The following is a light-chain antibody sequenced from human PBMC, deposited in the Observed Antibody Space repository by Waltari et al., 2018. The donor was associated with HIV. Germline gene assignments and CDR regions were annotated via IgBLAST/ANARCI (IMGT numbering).Light chain of an antibody. V-gene: IGLV1-51*01. CDR1: SSHIGNTY. CDR2: DNH. CDR3: GTWDSSLTAGV. J-gene: IGLJ2*01. Sequence: QSVLTQPPSVSAAPGQKVTISCSGSSSHIGNTYVSWYQQLPGTAPKLRIFDNHKRPSGIPDRFSGSKSGTSATLGITGLQAGDEADYYCGTWDSSLTAGVFGGGTNLTVL.